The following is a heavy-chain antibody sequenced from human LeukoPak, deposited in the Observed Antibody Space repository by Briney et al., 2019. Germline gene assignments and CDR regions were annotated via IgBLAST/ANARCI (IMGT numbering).Heavy chain of an antibody. V-gene: IGHV3-23*01. Sequence: SGGSLRLSCAASGFTFSSYAMSWVRQAPGKGLEWVSAISGSGDSTYYADSVKGRFTISRDNSKNTLFLQMNSLRAEDTAVYYCAKAGRAPTDFWSDYYTYYYGLDVWGQGTTVTVSS. CDR3: AKAGRAPTDFWSDYYTYYYGLDV. CDR1: GFTFSSYA. J-gene: IGHJ6*02. D-gene: IGHD3-3*01. CDR2: ISGSGDST.